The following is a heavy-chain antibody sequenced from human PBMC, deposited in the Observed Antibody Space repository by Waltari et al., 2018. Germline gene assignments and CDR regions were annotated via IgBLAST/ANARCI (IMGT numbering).Heavy chain of an antibody. Sequence: QLLESGGRLVQPGGSLRLSCVASGFTFSRYAMSWARQAPGKGREGLSVIRDSGESTIYTDAVKGRFTNYRDNSKNLVYLQMNSLRVEDTAVYYCAKGDWLDDWGEGTLVTVSP. CDR2: IRDSGEST. CDR1: GFTFSRYA. CDR3: AKGDWLDD. D-gene: IGHD2-21*01. J-gene: IGHJ4*02. V-gene: IGHV3-23*01.